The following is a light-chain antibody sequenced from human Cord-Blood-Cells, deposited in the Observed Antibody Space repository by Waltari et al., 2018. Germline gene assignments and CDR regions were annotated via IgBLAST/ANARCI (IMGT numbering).Light chain of an antibody. Sequence: DIQMTKSPSSLSGSVGDRVTITCRASQAIRTDLGWYQQKPGKAPKRLIYAASSLQSGVPSRFSGSGSGTELTLTISSLQPEDVATDYCLQHNSYPYTLGQGTKLEIK. CDR3: LQHNSYPYT. CDR1: QAIRTD. V-gene: IGKV1-17*01. J-gene: IGKJ2*01. CDR2: AAS.